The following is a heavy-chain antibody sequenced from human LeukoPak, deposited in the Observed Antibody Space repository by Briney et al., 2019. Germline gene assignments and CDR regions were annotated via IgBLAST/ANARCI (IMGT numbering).Heavy chain of an antibody. CDR3: ARKGTVTTKYDY. J-gene: IGHJ4*02. CDR2: SSSSYI. D-gene: IGHD4-17*01. Sequence: SSSSYIYYADSLKGRFTISRDNAKNSLYLQMNSLRAEDTAVYYCARKGTVTTKYDYWGQGTLVTVSS. V-gene: IGHV3-21*01.